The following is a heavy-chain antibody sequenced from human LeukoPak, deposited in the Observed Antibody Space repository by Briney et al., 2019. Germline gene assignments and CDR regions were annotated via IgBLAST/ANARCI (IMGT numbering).Heavy chain of an antibody. CDR3: ARGHSSSYDYYFDY. CDR1: GFTFSRLA. J-gene: IGHJ4*02. V-gene: IGHV3-30*02. Sequence: GGSLRLSCAASGFTFSRLAMHWVRQAPGKGLEWVAFIQYDGSKIYYADSVKGRFTISRDTSKNTLYLQLNSLRPDDTAVYYCARGHSSSYDYYFDYWGQGTLVTVSS. D-gene: IGHD6-13*01. CDR2: IQYDGSKI.